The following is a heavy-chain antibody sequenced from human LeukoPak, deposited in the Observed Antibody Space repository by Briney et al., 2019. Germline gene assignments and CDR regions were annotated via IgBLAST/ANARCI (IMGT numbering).Heavy chain of an antibody. CDR2: INHSGST. V-gene: IGHV4-34*01. J-gene: IGHJ4*02. Sequence: SETLSLTCGVYGGSFSDYYWSWIRQPPGKGLEWIGEINHSGSTNYNPSLKSRVTISVDTSKNQFSLKLSSVTAADTAVYYCARGRIFMVRGVIKNYFDYWGQGTQVTVSS. D-gene: IGHD3-10*01. CDR3: ARGRIFMVRGVIKNYFDY. CDR1: GGSFSDYY.